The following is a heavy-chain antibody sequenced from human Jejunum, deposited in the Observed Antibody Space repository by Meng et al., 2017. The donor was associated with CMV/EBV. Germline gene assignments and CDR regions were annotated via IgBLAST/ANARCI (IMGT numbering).Heavy chain of an antibody. CDR3: ARQTYDFWSNYPSPLVFDY. D-gene: IGHD3-3*01. CDR2: MYYDGSS. CDR1: IIKKNYY. Sequence: IIKKNYYWVLIRQPPGKGLEWIGSMYYDGSSYYNPSLKSRVTISVDTSNNQFSLNLNSVTAADTALYYCARQTYDFWSNYPSPLVFDYWGPGTLVTVSS. J-gene: IGHJ4*02. V-gene: IGHV4-39*01.